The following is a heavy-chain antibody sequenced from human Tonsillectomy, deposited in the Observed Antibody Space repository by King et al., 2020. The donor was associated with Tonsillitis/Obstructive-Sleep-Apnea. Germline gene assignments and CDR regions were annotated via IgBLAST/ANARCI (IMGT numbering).Heavy chain of an antibody. CDR1: GFTVSSNY. Sequence: VQLVESGGGLIQPGGSLRLSCAASGFTVSSNYMSWVRQAPGKGLEWVSVFYSCGSTYYADSVQGRFTISSDNSKNTLYLQMNSLRAEDTAVYYCARSWGDSGYDFYFDYWGQGTLVTVSS. J-gene: IGHJ4*02. CDR2: FYSCGST. D-gene: IGHD5-12*01. CDR3: ARSWGDSGYDFYFDY. V-gene: IGHV3-53*01.